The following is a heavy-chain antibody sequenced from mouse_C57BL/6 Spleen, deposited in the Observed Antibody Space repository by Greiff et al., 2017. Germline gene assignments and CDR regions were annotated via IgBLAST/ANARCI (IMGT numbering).Heavy chain of an antibody. CDR2: IYPRSGNT. V-gene: IGHV1-81*01. Sequence: VQLQQSGAELARPGASVKLSCKASGYTFTSYGISWVKQRTGQGLEWIGEIYPRSGNTYYNEKFKGKATLTADQSSSTAYMELRSLTSEDSAVYFCARSGYDGYHCDFDVWGTGTTVTVSS. CDR1: GYTFTSYG. CDR3: ARSGYDGYHCDFDV. D-gene: IGHD2-3*01. J-gene: IGHJ1*03.